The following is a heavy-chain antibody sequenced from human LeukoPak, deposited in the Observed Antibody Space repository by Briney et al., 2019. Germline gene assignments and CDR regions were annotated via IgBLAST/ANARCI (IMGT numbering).Heavy chain of an antibody. J-gene: IGHJ4*02. Sequence: ASVKVSCKASGYTFTGYYMHWVRQAPGQGLEWMGWINPNSGGTNYAQKFQGWVTMTRDTSISTVYMELSRLRSDDTAVYYCARGSPDYDILTGYLSYYFDYWGQGTLVTVSS. V-gene: IGHV1-2*04. CDR3: ARGSPDYDILTGYLSYYFDY. CDR1: GYTFTGYY. CDR2: INPNSGGT. D-gene: IGHD3-9*01.